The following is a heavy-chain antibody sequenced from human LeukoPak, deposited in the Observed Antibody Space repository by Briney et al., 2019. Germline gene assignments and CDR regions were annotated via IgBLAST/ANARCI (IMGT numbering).Heavy chain of an antibody. CDR3: ARLSLQRSLDY. Sequence: PSETLSLTCAVSGYSISSGYHWGWIRQPPGKGLEWIGSIYHSGSTYYNPSLKSRVTISVDTAKNQFSLYLSSVTAADTAVYYCARLSLQRSLDYWGQGTLVTVSS. V-gene: IGHV4-38-2*01. D-gene: IGHD5-24*01. CDR2: IYHSGST. CDR1: GYSISSGYH. J-gene: IGHJ4*02.